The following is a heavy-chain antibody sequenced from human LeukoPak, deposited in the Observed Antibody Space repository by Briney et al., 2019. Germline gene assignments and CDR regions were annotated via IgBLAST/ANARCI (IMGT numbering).Heavy chain of an antibody. V-gene: IGHV3-23*01. D-gene: IGHD2-15*01. CDR2: ISGSGGST. Sequence: GGSLRLSCAASGFTFSSYAMSWARQAPGKGLEWVSAISGSGGSTYYADSVKGRFTISRDNSKNTLYLQMNSLRAEDTAVYYCAKEEWGYCSGGSCKNLDYWGQGTLVTVSS. CDR1: GFTFSSYA. J-gene: IGHJ4*02. CDR3: AKEEWGYCSGGSCKNLDY.